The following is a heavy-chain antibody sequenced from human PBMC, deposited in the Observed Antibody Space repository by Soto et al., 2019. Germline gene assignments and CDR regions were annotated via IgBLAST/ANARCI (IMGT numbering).Heavy chain of an antibody. CDR1: GYTFTSYA. J-gene: IGHJ4*02. V-gene: IGHV1-3*01. Sequence: SVKVSCKASGYTFTSYAMHWVRQAPGQRLEWMGWINAGNGNTKYSQKFQGRVTITTDTSTSTVYTELSSLRSDDTAVYYCARVRGGGSEYFFDYWGQGTLVTVSS. CDR3: ARVRGGGSEYFFDY. D-gene: IGHD2-15*01. CDR2: INAGNGNT.